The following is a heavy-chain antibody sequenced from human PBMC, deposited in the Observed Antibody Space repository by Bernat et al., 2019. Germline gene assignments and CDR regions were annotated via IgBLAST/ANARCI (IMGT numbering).Heavy chain of an antibody. CDR3: ARRGSSGYYLYYFDY. J-gene: IGHJ4*02. V-gene: IGHV4-39*01. Sequence: QLQLQESGPGLVKPSETLSLTCTVSGGSISSSSYYWGWIRQPPGKGLEWVGSIHYSGSTYYNPSLKSRVTISVDTSKNQFSLKLSSVTAADTAVYYCARRGSSGYYLYYFDYWGQGTLVTVSS. D-gene: IGHD3-22*01. CDR2: IHYSGST. CDR1: GGSISSSSYY.